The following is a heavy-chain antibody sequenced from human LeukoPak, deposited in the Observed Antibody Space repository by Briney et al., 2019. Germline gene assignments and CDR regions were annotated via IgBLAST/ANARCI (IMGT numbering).Heavy chain of an antibody. CDR3: ASLDIIDY. Sequence: GGSLRLSCAASGFTFSSYGMHWVRQAPGKGLEWVAVISYDGSNKYYADSVKGRFTISRDNSKNTLYLQMNSLRAEDTAVYYCASLDIIDYWGQGTLVTVSS. J-gene: IGHJ4*02. CDR1: GFTFSSYG. CDR2: ISYDGSNK. D-gene: IGHD5-12*01. V-gene: IGHV3-30*03.